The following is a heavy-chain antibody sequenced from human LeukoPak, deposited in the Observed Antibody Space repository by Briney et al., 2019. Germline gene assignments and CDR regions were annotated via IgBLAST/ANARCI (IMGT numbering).Heavy chain of an antibody. CDR1: GFTFSNYW. D-gene: IGHD6-19*01. J-gene: IGHJ4*02. V-gene: IGHV3-7*01. Sequence: GGSLRLSCAPSGFTFSNYWMNWVRQAPGKGMEWVAIIEKDGSEILYVDSVKGRFTISRDNAKNSPYLQMNSLRAEDTAVYYCAAGAGWLIDWWGQGTLVTVSS. CDR2: IEKDGSEI. CDR3: AAGAGWLIDW.